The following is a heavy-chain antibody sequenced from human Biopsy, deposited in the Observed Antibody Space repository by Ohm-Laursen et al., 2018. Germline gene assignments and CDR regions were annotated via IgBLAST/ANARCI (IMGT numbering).Heavy chain of an antibody. Sequence: SVKASCKASGYSFTKYYINWVRQAPGQGLEWMGIINPTGGTTSYAEKFQGRVTLTRDTSTGTVYLELNSLIYEDTALYYCTRDETGSSVFGPYYYGMDVWGQGTTVTVSS. CDR2: INPTGGTT. D-gene: IGHD3-9*01. V-gene: IGHV1-46*01. J-gene: IGHJ6*02. CDR3: TRDETGSSVFGPYYYGMDV. CDR1: GYSFTKYY.